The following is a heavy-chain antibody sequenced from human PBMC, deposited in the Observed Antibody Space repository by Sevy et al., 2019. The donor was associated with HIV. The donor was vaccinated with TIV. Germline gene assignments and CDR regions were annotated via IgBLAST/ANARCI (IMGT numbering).Heavy chain of an antibody. CDR2: IKSKTDGGTT. CDR1: EFTVSNAW. Sequence: GGSLRLSCAASEFTVSNAWMSWVRQAPGKGLEWVGLIKSKTDGGTTDYAAPVKGRFTISRDDSKNTLYLQMSSLKNEDTAVYYCTTEVLDGDEYVGGSYRSYYFYGMDVWSQETTVIISS. CDR3: TTEVLDGDEYVGGSYRSYYFYGMDV. J-gene: IGHJ6*02. D-gene: IGHD3-16*02. V-gene: IGHV3-15*01.